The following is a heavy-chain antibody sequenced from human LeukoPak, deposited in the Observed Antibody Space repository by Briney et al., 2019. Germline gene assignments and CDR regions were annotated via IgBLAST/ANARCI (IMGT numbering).Heavy chain of an antibody. CDR1: GYSFTSYW. J-gene: IGHJ6*02. V-gene: IGHV5-51*01. CDR3: ARLSEKDDFWSGYPNLIPGDGMDV. D-gene: IGHD3-3*01. CDR2: IYPGDSDT. Sequence: GESLKISCKGSGYSFTSYWIGWVRQMPGKGLEWMGIIYPGDSDTRYSPSFQGQITISADKSISTAYLQWSSLKASDTAMYYCARLSEKDDFWSGYPNLIPGDGMDVWGQGTTVTVSS.